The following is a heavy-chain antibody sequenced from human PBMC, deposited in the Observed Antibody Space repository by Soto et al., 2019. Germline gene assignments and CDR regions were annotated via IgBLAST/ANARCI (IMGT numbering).Heavy chain of an antibody. CDR3: ARAIGAYYYGSGSYYNAFDI. V-gene: IGHV3-30-3*01. D-gene: IGHD3-10*01. J-gene: IGHJ3*02. Sequence: GGSLRLSCAASGFTFSSYAMHWVRQAPGKGLEWVAVISYDGSNKYYADSGKGRFTISRDNSKNTRYRQMNSLRAEDTAVYDCARAIGAYYYGSGSYYNAFDIWGQGTMVTVSS. CDR1: GFTFSSYA. CDR2: ISYDGSNK.